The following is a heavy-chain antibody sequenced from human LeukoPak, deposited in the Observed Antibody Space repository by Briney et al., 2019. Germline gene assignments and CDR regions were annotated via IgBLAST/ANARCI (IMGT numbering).Heavy chain of an antibody. CDR2: ISGSGDST. D-gene: IGHD6-13*01. J-gene: IGHJ6*04. CDR3: AKDLGSSRWSMDV. CDR1: GFTFSNYA. Sequence: PGGSLRLSCAASGFTFSNYAMNWVRQAPGKGLEWVSAISGSGDSTYYADSVKGRFTISRDNSKSTLYLQMNSLRADDTAVYYCAKDLGSSRWSMDVRGKGTTVTVSP. V-gene: IGHV3-23*01.